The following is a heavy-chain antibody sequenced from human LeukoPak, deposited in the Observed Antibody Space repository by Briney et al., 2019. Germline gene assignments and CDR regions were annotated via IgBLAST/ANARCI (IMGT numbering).Heavy chain of an antibody. CDR1: GGSISSSSYY. V-gene: IGHV4-39*07. CDR3: ARTPDTAMGLFDY. Sequence: PPETLSLTCTVSGGSISSSSYYWGWIRQPPGKGLEWIGSIYYSGSTYYNPSLKSRVTISVDTSKNQFSLKLSSVTAADTAVYYCARTPDTAMGLFDYWGQGTLVTVSS. CDR2: IYYSGST. J-gene: IGHJ4*02. D-gene: IGHD5-18*01.